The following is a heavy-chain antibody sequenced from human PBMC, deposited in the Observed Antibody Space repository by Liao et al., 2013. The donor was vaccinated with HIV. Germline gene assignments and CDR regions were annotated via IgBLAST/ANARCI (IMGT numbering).Heavy chain of an antibody. CDR1: GGSFSNSY. Sequence: QVQLQQWGAGLLKPSETLSLTCGVYGGSFSNSYWSWIRQPPGKGLEWIGEINHSGSTNYNPSLKSRVTISLDTSKKQFSLKLSSMTAADTAVYYCARGIPNGPQDYYYYMDVWGKGTTVTVSS. J-gene: IGHJ6*03. V-gene: IGHV4-34*01. CDR3: ARGIPNGPQDYYYYMDV. CDR2: INHSGST. D-gene: IGHD2-2*02.